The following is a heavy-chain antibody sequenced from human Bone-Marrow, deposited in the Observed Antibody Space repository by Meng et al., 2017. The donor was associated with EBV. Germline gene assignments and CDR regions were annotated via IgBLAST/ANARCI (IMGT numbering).Heavy chain of an antibody. CDR3: AKEGTGSRYTFDH. CDR1: AFTFSHYG. J-gene: IGHJ4*02. CDR2: VSADGDTT. Sequence: QVQLVESGGGVVQPGRSLRLSCAASAFTFSHYGMHWVRQAPGKGLEWVAVVSADGDTTYFADSVKGRFTVSRDNSNNNLYLQMNSLTTEDTALYYCAKEGTGSRYTFDHWGQGTLVTVSS. V-gene: IGHV3-30*18. D-gene: IGHD1-26*01.